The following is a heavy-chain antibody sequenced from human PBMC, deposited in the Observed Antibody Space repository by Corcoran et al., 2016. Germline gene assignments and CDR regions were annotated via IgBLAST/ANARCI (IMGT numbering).Heavy chain of an antibody. CDR1: GGTFSSYA. CDR3: AGETVVTQGYRFFYYYYYGMDG. V-gene: IGHV1-69*01. Sequence: QVQLVQSGAEVKKPGSSVKVSCKASGGTFSSYAISWVRQAPGQGLEWMGGIIPIFGTANYAQKFQGRVTITADESTSTAYMELSSLRSEETAVYYCAGETVVTQGYRFFYYYYYGMDGWGQGTTVTVSS. D-gene: IGHD2-21*02. J-gene: IGHJ6*02. CDR2: IIPIFGTA.